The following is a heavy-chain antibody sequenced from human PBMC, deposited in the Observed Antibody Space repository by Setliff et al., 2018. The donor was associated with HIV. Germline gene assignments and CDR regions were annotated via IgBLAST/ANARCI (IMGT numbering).Heavy chain of an antibody. D-gene: IGHD6-6*01. Sequence: SVKVSCKASGGTFSSHAISWVRQAPGQGLEWMGGIIPILGIANYAQKFQGRVTITADKSTSTAYMELSSLRSEDTAVYYCASDRRHSSSPGSFDPWGQGTLVTVS. CDR2: IIPILGIA. CDR1: GGTFSSHA. CDR3: ASDRRHSSSPGSFDP. V-gene: IGHV1-69*10. J-gene: IGHJ5*02.